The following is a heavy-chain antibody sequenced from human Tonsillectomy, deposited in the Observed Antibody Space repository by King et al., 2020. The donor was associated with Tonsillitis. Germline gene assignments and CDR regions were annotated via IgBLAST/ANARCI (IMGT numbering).Heavy chain of an antibody. CDR2: ISSTSSAI. J-gene: IGHJ6*02. CDR3: ARALRIQSFVRVRGYYYYGMDI. D-gene: IGHD3-9*01. V-gene: IGHV3-48*01. Sequence: VQLVESGGGLVQPGGSLRLSCAASGFSFSSYSVNWVRQAPGKGPEWVSYISSTSSAIFYADSVKGRFTISRDNAKNSLYLQLDSLGAEDTAVYYRARALRIQSFVRVRGYYYYGMDIWGQGTTVTVSS. CDR1: GFSFSSYS.